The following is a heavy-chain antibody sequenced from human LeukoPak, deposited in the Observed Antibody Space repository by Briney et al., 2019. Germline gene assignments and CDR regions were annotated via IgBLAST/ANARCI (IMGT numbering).Heavy chain of an antibody. CDR3: AKDIGSGYERYYYGMDV. Sequence: GRSLRLSCAASGFTFEDYAMHWVRQAPGKGLEWVSGISWNSGSIGYADSVKGRFTISRDNAKNSLYLQMNSLRAEDTALYYCAKDIGSGYERYYYGMDVWGQGTTVTVSS. J-gene: IGHJ6*02. D-gene: IGHD5-12*01. CDR2: ISWNSGSI. CDR1: GFTFEDYA. V-gene: IGHV3-9*01.